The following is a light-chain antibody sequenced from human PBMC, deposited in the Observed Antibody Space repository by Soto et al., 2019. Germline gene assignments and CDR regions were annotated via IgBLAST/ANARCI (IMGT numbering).Light chain of an antibody. J-gene: IGLJ1*01. V-gene: IGLV2-14*01. CDR1: SSDVGAYNY. Sequence: QSALTQPASVSGSLGQSITISCTGTSSDVGAYNYVSWYQQHPGTAPKLLICGVSDRPSGVSNRFSGSKSGNTASLTISGLQAEDEADYYCTSYTITSTYVFGTGTKV. CDR3: TSYTITSTYV. CDR2: GVS.